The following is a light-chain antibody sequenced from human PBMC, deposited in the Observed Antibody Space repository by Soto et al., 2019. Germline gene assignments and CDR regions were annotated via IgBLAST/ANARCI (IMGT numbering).Light chain of an antibody. V-gene: IGLV1-44*01. CDR2: ANF. CDR1: DSNIGSNT. Sequence: QSVLTQAPSASGTPGQSVTISCSGSDSNIGSNTVNWYQQLPGMAPKLLIYANFQRSSGVSDRFSASKSGTSASLAISGLQSEDEAHYYCAVWDDGLSGWVFGGGTKLTVL. J-gene: IGLJ2*01. CDR3: AVWDDGLSGWV.